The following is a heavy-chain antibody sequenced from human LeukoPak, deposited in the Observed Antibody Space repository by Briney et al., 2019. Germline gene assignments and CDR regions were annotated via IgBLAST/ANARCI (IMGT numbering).Heavy chain of an antibody. CDR2: ISSSSSSTI. Sequence: GGSLRLSCAASGFTFSSYSMNWVRQAPGKGLEWVSYISSSSSSTIYYADSVKGRFTISRDNAKNSLYLQMNSLRAEDTAVYYCARTDPDFWSGYPLDYWGQGTLVTVSS. J-gene: IGHJ4*02. CDR1: GFTFSSYS. CDR3: ARTDPDFWSGYPLDY. V-gene: IGHV3-48*01. D-gene: IGHD3-3*01.